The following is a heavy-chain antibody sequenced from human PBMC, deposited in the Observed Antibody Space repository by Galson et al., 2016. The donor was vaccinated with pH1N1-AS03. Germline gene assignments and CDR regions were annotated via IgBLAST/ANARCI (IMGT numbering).Heavy chain of an antibody. D-gene: IGHD2-15*01. CDR1: GYFISTGYY. CDR2: IYHTGTF. J-gene: IGHJ4*02. Sequence: SETLSLTCDVSGYFISTGYYWGWIRQPPGKGLEWIGSIYHTGTFHYNPSVKSRVIISVDTSKNQFSLKLSSVSAADTAVYYCVRGGREIRSDAVFPGGADSWGRGTLVSVSS. V-gene: IGHV4-38-2*01. CDR3: VRGGREIRSDAVFPGGADS.